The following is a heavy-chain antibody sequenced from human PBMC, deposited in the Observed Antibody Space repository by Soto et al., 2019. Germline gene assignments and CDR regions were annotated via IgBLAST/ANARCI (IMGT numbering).Heavy chain of an antibody. D-gene: IGHD5-12*01. CDR3: ATVGLRGYSGYDYFDY. Sequence: ASVKVSCKASGYTFTNSDINWVRQATGQGLEWMGWMNPHSGKTGYAQKFQGRVTMASNTSTSTAYMELSSLRSEDTAVYYCATVGLRGYSGYDYFDYWGQGTLVTVSS. J-gene: IGHJ4*02. CDR2: MNPHSGKT. V-gene: IGHV1-8*01. CDR1: GYTFTNSD.